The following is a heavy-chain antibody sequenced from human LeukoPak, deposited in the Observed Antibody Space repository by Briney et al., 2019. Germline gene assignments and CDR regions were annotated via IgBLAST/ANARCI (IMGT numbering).Heavy chain of an antibody. CDR2: IYNSGIT. CDR1: GGSISSYY. D-gene: IGHD4-23*01. V-gene: IGHV4-59*01. J-gene: IGHJ3*02. CDR3: AREVAVEDAFDI. Sequence: KASETLSLTCTVSGGSISSYYWSWIRQAPGKGLEWIGYIYNSGITNYNPSLKSRVTILVDMSQNQFSLRLTSVTAADTAVYYCAREVAVEDAFDIWGQGTKVTVSS.